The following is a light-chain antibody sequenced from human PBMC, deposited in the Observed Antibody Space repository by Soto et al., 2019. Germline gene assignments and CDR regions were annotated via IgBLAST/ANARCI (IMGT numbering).Light chain of an antibody. CDR2: GAS. Sequence: EIVMTQFPATLSVSAGERATLSCGASQSVRRYLAWYQQRPGQAPRLLIHGASTRATGIPARFSGSGSGTEFTLTISSLQSEDFAVYYCQQYDNWPQTFGQGTKV. CDR3: QQYDNWPQT. V-gene: IGKV3-15*01. CDR1: QSVRRY. J-gene: IGKJ1*01.